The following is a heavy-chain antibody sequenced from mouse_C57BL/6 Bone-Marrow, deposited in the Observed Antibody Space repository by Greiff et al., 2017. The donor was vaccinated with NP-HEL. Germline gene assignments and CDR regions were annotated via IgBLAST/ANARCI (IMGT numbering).Heavy chain of an antibody. Sequence: EVHLVESGGDLVKPGGSLKLSCAASGFTFSSYGMSWVRQTPDKRLEWVATISSGGSYTYYPDSVKGRFTISRDNAKTTLYLQMSSLKSEDTAMYYCARLEGWLPLYYYAMDYWGQGTSVTVSS. D-gene: IGHD2-3*01. V-gene: IGHV5-6*01. J-gene: IGHJ4*01. CDR2: ISSGGSYT. CDR3: ARLEGWLPLYYYAMDY. CDR1: GFTFSSYG.